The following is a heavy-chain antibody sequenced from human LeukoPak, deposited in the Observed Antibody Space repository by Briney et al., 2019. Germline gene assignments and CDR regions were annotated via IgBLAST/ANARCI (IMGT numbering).Heavy chain of an antibody. V-gene: IGHV3-21*01. Sequence: GGSLRLSCAASGFTFSSYSMNWLRQAPGKGLEGGSSIRSSSSYIYYADSVKGVFTISRDNAKSSLYLQMNSLRAEDAAVYYCARGATIFGVVIPRWFDPWGQGTLVTVSS. CDR2: IRSSSSYI. CDR3: ARGATIFGVVIPRWFDP. CDR1: GFTFSSYS. D-gene: IGHD3-3*01. J-gene: IGHJ5*02.